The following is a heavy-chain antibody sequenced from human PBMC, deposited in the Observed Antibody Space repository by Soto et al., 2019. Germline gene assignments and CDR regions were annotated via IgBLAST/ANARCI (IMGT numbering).Heavy chain of an antibody. J-gene: IGHJ4*02. CDR2: MNPNSGNT. D-gene: IGHD3-22*01. CDR3: ARLPPEGGYYDSSGYYVDY. V-gene: IGHV1-8*01. Sequence: AASVKVSCKASGYTFTSYDINWVRQATGQGLEWMGWMNPNSGNTGYAQKFQGRVTMTRNTSISTAYMELSSLRSEDTAVYYCARLPPEGGYYDSSGYYVDYWGQGTLVTVSS. CDR1: GYTFTSYD.